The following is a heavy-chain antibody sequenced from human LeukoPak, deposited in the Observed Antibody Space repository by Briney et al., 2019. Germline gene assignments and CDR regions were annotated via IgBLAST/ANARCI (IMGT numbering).Heavy chain of an antibody. V-gene: IGHV1-69*13. CDR2: IIPIFGTA. Sequence: SVKVSCKASGYTFTSYYMHWVRQAPGQGLEWMGGIIPIFGTANYAQKFQGRVTITADESTSTAYMELSSLRSEDTAVYYCARTTTVTTFVFDYWGQGTLVTVSS. CDR3: ARTTTVTTFVFDY. CDR1: GYTFTSYY. D-gene: IGHD4-17*01. J-gene: IGHJ4*02.